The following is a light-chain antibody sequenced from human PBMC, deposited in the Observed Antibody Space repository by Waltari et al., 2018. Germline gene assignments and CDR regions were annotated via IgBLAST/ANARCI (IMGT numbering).Light chain of an antibody. CDR2: EVS. V-gene: IGLV2-8*01. Sequence: QSALTQPPSASGSPGQSVTISCTGTSSDVGGHNYVSWYQQHPGKAPKLMTYEVSKRPSGVPDRFSGSKSGNTASLTVSGLQAEDEADYYCSSYAGSNNVVFGGGTKLTVL. J-gene: IGLJ2*01. CDR1: SSDVGGHNY. CDR3: SSYAGSNNVV.